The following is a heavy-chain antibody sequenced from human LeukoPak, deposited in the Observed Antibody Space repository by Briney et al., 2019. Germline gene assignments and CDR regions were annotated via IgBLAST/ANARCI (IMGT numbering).Heavy chain of an antibody. V-gene: IGHV2-70*11. Sequence: SGPTLVNPTRTLTLTYTFCGYSLSTSEMCVSWIRQPQGKALEWLARIDWDDDKYYSTSLKTRLTISKDTSKNQVVLTMTNMDPVDTATYYCARGGMGSRTKSTFDIWGQGTMVTVSS. D-gene: IGHD1-26*01. CDR2: IDWDDDK. CDR1: GYSLSTSEMC. J-gene: IGHJ3*02. CDR3: ARGGMGSRTKSTFDI.